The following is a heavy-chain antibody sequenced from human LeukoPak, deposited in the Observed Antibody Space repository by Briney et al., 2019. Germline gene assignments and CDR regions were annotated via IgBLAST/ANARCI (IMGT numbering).Heavy chain of an antibody. CDR2: IYTSGST. V-gene: IGHV4-4*07. J-gene: IGHJ4*02. Sequence: PSETLSLTCTVSVGSISSYYWSCIRQPAGKGLEWIGRIYTSGSTNYNPSLKSRVTMSVDTSKNQFSLKLSTVTAADTAVYYCARVSIAVAGTIDYWGQGTLVTVSS. D-gene: IGHD6-19*01. CDR3: ARVSIAVAGTIDY. CDR1: VGSISSYY.